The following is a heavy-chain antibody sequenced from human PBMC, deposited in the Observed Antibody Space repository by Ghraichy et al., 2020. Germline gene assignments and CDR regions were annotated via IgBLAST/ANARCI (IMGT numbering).Heavy chain of an antibody. V-gene: IGHV1-46*01. Sequence: ASVKVSCKASGYTFTSYYMHWVRQAPGQGLEWMGIINPSGGSTSYAQKFQGRVTMTRDTSTSTVYMELSSLRSEDTAVYYCARGGGRRAKVVGYFDYWGQGTLVTVSS. J-gene: IGHJ4*02. CDR1: GYTFTSYY. CDR2: INPSGGST. D-gene: IGHD5-18*01. CDR3: ARGGGRRAKVVGYFDY.